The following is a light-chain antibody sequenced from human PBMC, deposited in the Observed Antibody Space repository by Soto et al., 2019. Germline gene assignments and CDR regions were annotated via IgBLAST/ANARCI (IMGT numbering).Light chain of an antibody. CDR3: QQYGGSLLIT. CDR1: QSVGSNY. Sequence: VLTQSPGTLSLSPGERATLSCRASQSVGSNYLAWYQQKPGQAPRLLIYGASSRATGIPDRFSGSGSGTDFTLTISRLEPEYLSVYYCQQYGGSLLITFCQGTRLEIK. J-gene: IGKJ5*01. V-gene: IGKV3-20*01. CDR2: GAS.